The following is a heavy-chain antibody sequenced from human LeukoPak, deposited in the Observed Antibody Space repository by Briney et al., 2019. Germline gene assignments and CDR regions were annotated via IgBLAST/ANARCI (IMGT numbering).Heavy chain of an antibody. D-gene: IGHD6-13*01. J-gene: IGHJ4*02. V-gene: IGHV3-21*06. CDR3: ARVAEAAAFDS. CDR1: RFTFSDYS. Sequence: TGGSLRLSCAASRFTFSDYSMNWVRQAPGKGLEWVSSISGNSRYIYYADSMRGRFTISRDNAKNSLYLQMNSLKPEDTAVYYCARVAEAAAFDSWGQGTLVTVSS. CDR2: ISGNSRYI.